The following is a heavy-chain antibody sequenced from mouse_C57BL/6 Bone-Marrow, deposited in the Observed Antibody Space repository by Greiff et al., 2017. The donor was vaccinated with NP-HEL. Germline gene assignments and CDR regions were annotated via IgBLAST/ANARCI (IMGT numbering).Heavy chain of an antibody. D-gene: IGHD2-4*01. CDR1: GFSLTSYG. V-gene: IGHV2-2*01. Sequence: QVQLQQSGPGLVQPSQSLSITCTVSGFSLTSYGVHWVRQSPGKGLEWLGVIWSGGSTDYNAAFISRLSISKDNSKSQVFFKMNSLQADDTAIYYCASPYDYDAGFAYWGQGTLVTVSA. CDR2: IWSGGST. J-gene: IGHJ3*01. CDR3: ASPYDYDAGFAY.